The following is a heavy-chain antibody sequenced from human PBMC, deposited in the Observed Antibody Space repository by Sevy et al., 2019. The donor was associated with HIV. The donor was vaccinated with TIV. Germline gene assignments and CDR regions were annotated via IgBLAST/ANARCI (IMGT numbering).Heavy chain of an antibody. CDR3: ARDPTTIFGVVTYLYYYGMDV. J-gene: IGHJ6*02. CDR2: ISYDGSNK. CDR1: GFTFSSYA. V-gene: IGHV3-30*04. D-gene: IGHD3-3*01. Sequence: GGSLRLSCAASGFTFSSYAMHWVRQAPGKGLEWVAVISYDGSNKYYADSVKGRFTISRENSKNTLYLQMNSLRAEDTAVYYCARDPTTIFGVVTYLYYYGMDVWGQGTTVTVSS.